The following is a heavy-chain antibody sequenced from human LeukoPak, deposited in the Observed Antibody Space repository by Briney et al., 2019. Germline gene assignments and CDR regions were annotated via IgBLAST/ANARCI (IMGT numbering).Heavy chain of an antibody. D-gene: IGHD3-22*01. J-gene: IGHJ5*02. CDR3: ARAYYDSSGYHHNWFDP. V-gene: IGHV1-46*01. CDR2: INPSGGST. Sequence: GASVKVSCKASGYTFTSYYMHWVRQAPGQGLEWMGIINPSGGSTSYAQKFQGRVTMTRDTSTSTVYMELSSLRSEDTAVYYCARAYYDSSGYHHNWFDPWGQGTLVTVSS. CDR1: GYTFTSYY.